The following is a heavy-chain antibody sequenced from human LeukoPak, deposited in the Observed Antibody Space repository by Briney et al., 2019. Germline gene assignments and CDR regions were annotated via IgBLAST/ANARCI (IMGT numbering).Heavy chain of an antibody. Sequence: SVKVSCKASGGTFSSYAISWVRQAPGQGLEWMGGIIPIFGTANYAQKFQGRVTITADESTSTAYMELSSLRSEDTAVYYCARDLRGYCSGGGCYTDYYYDYYMDVWGKGTTVTVSS. CDR3: ARDLRGYCSGGGCYTDYYYDYYMDV. D-gene: IGHD2-15*01. CDR2: IIPIFGTA. V-gene: IGHV1-69*01. J-gene: IGHJ6*03. CDR1: GGTFSSYA.